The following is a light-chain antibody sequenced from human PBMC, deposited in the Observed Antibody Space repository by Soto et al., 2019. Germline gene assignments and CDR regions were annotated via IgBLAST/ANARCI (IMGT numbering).Light chain of an antibody. J-gene: IGKJ5*01. CDR3: QQRSNWPTIT. CDR1: QSVSGC. CDR2: DAS. Sequence: TQSPSTLSSSLGDTVTVTCRASQSVSGCLAWYQQKPGQAPRLLIYDASNRATGIPARFSGSGSGTDLTLTISSLEPEDFAVYYCQQRSNWPTITFGQGTRLEIK. V-gene: IGKV3-11*01.